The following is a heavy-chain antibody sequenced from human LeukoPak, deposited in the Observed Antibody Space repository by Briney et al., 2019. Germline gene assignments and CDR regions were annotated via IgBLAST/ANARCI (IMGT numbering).Heavy chain of an antibody. V-gene: IGHV4-39*01. J-gene: IGHJ4*02. CDR3: ARRGSGWSREFDY. CDR1: GGSISSSSYY. CDR2: IYYSGST. D-gene: IGHD6-19*01. Sequence: SETLSLTCTVSGGSISSSSYYWGWIRQPPGKGLEWIGSIYYSGSTYYNPSLKSRVTISVDTSKSQFSLKLNSVTAADTAVYYCARRGSGWSREFDYWGRGTLVTVSS.